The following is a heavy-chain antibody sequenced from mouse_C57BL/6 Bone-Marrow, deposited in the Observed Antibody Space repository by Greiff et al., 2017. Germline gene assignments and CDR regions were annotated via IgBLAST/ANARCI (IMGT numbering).Heavy chain of an antibody. Sequence: QVQLKESGPGLVQPSQSLSITCTVSGFSLTSYGVHWVRQSPGKGLEWLGVIWSGGSTDYNAAFISRLSISKDNSKSQVFFKMNSLQADDTAIYYCASPDGYYEDWYFDVWGTGTTVTVSS. CDR3: ASPDGYYEDWYFDV. V-gene: IGHV2-2*01. CDR1: GFSLTSYG. J-gene: IGHJ1*03. D-gene: IGHD2-3*01. CDR2: IWSGGST.